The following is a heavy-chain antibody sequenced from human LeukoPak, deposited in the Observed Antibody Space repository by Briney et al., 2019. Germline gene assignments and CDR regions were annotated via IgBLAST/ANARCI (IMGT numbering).Heavy chain of an antibody. D-gene: IGHD4-17*01. J-gene: IGHJ4*02. CDR3: ARQSGGAAVTTIFDF. CDR2: IYYSGST. V-gene: IGHV4-59*05. Sequence: SETLSLTCTVSGGSISGYYWSWIRQPPGKGLEWIGSIYYSGSTYYNPSLKSRVTISVDTSKNQFSLRLSSVTAADTAVFYCARQSGGAAVTTIFDFWGQGTLVTVSS. CDR1: GGSISGYY.